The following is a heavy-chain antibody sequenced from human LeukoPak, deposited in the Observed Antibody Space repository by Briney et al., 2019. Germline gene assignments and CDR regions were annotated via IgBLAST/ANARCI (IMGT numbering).Heavy chain of an antibody. Sequence: ASVKVSCKACGYTFTSYDINWVRQAPVQGLEWMAWISAYNGNTRDAQKLQGRVTMTTDTSTSTAYMELRSLRSDDTAVYYCAFSRYYLQGSYYYMDVWGKGTTVTVSS. CDR2: ISAYNGNT. CDR3: AFSRYYLQGSYYYMDV. V-gene: IGHV1-18*01. J-gene: IGHJ6*03. CDR1: GYTFTSYD. D-gene: IGHD2/OR15-2a*01.